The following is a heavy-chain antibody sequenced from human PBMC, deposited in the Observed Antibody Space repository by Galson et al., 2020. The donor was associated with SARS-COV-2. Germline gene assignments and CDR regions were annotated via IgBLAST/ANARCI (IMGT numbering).Heavy chain of an antibody. CDR2: ISYHGHTK. Sequence: GESLKLSRASPGFTFSNSGLHWVRQAPGQGLERVAVISYHGHTKYYADSVNGRFTISRDNSKNTLSLQMSNLRAEDTAVYYCAHDHTFGLATVTGGELDDWGQGTMVTVSS. CDR3: AHDHTFGLATVTGGELDD. D-gene: IGHD3-9*01. CDR1: GFTFSNSG. V-gene: IGHV3-30*18. J-gene: IGHJ4*02.